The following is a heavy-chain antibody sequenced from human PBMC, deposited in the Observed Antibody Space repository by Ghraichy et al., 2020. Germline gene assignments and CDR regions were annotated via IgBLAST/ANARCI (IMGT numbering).Heavy chain of an antibody. V-gene: IGHV4-34*01. D-gene: IGHD5-12*01. Sequence: ETLSLTCAVYGGSFSDYYWSWVRQPPGKGLEWIGEINHSGSTNYNPSLKSRVTISVDTSKNQFSLRLSSVTAADTSVYYCARRCSGYDFEFWGQGNVVTVSS. CDR2: INHSGST. J-gene: IGHJ4*02. CDR1: GGSFSDYY. CDR3: ARRCSGYDFEF.